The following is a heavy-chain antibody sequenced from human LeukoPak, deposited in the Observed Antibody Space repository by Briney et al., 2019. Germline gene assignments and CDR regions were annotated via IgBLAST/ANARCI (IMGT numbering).Heavy chain of an antibody. Sequence: GGSLRLSCAGSRFTFSNYAMSWVRQAPGKGLEGVSTISGSGGSTYYADSVKGRFTISRDNSKNTLHLQMNSLRAEDTAVYYCAKSAYYDSSGFYREYYFDYWGQGTLVTVSS. D-gene: IGHD3-22*01. V-gene: IGHV3-23*01. J-gene: IGHJ4*02. CDR2: ISGSGGST. CDR3: AKSAYYDSSGFYREYYFDY. CDR1: RFTFSNYA.